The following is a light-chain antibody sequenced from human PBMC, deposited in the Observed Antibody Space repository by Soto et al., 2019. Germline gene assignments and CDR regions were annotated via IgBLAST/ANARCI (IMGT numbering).Light chain of an antibody. Sequence: EIVLTQSAGTLSLSPGGRATLSCRASQSVSSTLVWYQQKPGQAPRLLIYDASNRATGIPARFSGSGSGTDFTLTISSLEPEDFAVYYCQQRSNWPPAFGGGTKVDIK. CDR3: QQRSNWPPA. CDR2: DAS. CDR1: QSVSST. V-gene: IGKV3-11*01. J-gene: IGKJ4*01.